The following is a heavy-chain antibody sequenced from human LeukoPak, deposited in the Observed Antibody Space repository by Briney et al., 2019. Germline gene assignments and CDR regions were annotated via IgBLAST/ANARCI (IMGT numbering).Heavy chain of an antibody. CDR1: RGTFSSYG. D-gene: IGHD3-22*01. CDR3: ARGELGDSSGFSFFDY. J-gene: IGHJ4*02. Sequence: ASVRVSCKASRGTFSSYGISWVRQAPGQGLEWMGGVIAIFGRVKYGQKFQGRATITTDESTSTAYMELSSLTSEDTGVYYCARGELGDSSGFSFFDYWGQGTLVTVSS. V-gene: IGHV1-69*05. CDR2: VIAIFGRV.